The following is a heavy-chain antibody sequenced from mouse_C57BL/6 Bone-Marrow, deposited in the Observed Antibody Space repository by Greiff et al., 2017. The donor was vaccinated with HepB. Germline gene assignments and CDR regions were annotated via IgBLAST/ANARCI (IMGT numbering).Heavy chain of an antibody. CDR2: IWSGGST. CDR3: ARIYYDYFWFAY. J-gene: IGHJ3*01. CDR1: GFSLTSYG. Sequence: VQLQQSGPGLVQPSQSLSITCTVSGFSLTSYGVHWVRQSPGKGLEWLGVIWSGGSTDYNAAFISRLSISKDNSKSQVFFKMNSLQADDTAIYYCARIYYDYFWFAYWGQGTLVTVSA. V-gene: IGHV2-2*01. D-gene: IGHD2-4*01.